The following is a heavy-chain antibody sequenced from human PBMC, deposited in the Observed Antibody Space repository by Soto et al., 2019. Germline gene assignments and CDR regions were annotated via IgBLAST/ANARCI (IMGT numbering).Heavy chain of an antibody. Sequence: PSETLSLTCTVSGGSISSGGYYWSWIRQHPGKGLEWIGYIYYSGSTYYNPSLKSRVTISVDTSKNQFSLKLSSLRSEDTAVYFCARGRHMVGPTIAAYWGQGTLVTVSS. J-gene: IGHJ4*02. D-gene: IGHD1-26*01. V-gene: IGHV4-31*03. CDR2: IYYSGST. CDR1: GGSISSGGYY. CDR3: ARGRHMVGPTIAAY.